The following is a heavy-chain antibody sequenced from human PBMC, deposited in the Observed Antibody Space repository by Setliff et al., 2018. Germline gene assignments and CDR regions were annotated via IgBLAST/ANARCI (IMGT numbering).Heavy chain of an antibody. CDR2: INQDGNDK. V-gene: IGHV3-7*01. Sequence: PGGSLRLSCAASGFTFSSAWMAWVRQAPGKGLECVAVINQDGNDKYYVDSAKGRFTISRDNAKSSLYLQMNSLRAEDTAIYFCARDSPIRLGVIPSWGPGTLVTVSS. D-gene: IGHD2-21*01. J-gene: IGHJ4*02. CDR1: GFTFSSAW. CDR3: ARDSPIRLGVIPS.